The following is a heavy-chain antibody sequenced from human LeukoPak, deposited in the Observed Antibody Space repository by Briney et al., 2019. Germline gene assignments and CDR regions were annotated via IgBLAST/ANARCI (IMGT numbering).Heavy chain of an antibody. Sequence: SGGPLRLSCAASGFTFSNYNMNWVRQAPGKGLEWVSSISSSSSYIYYADSVKGRFTISRDNAKNSLYLQMNSLRAEDTAVYYCARVTYYDSSGYSHWGQGTLVTVSS. V-gene: IGHV3-21*01. CDR3: ARVTYYDSSGYSH. J-gene: IGHJ4*02. CDR1: GFTFSNYN. CDR2: ISSSSSYI. D-gene: IGHD3-22*01.